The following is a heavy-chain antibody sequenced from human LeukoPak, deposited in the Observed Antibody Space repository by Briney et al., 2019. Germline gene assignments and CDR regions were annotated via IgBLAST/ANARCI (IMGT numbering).Heavy chain of an antibody. D-gene: IGHD3-22*01. V-gene: IGHV3-48*03. J-gene: IGHJ4*02. CDR1: GFTFSSYD. Sequence: GGSLRLSCAASGFTFSSYDMNWVRQAPGKGLEWVSYISSSGSTTSYADSVRGRFTISRDNAKNSLYLQMDSLRPDDTAVYYCARSSSEPDYWGQGTLVTVSS. CDR2: ISSSGSTT. CDR3: ARSSSEPDY.